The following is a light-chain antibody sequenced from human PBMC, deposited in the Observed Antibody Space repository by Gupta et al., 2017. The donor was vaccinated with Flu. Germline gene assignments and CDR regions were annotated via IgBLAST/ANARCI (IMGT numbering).Light chain of an antibody. J-gene: IGLJ2*01. V-gene: IGLV2-23*01. CDR1: SSDVGGYNL. CDR2: EDN. Sequence: QSALTQPASVSGSPGQSITISCTGSSSDVGGYNLVSWYQHHPGKVPKLMISEDNKRPSGVSNRFSGSKSGNTASLTISGLQAEDEADYYCCSYAGSSTLVFGGGTKLTVL. CDR3: CSYAGSSTLV.